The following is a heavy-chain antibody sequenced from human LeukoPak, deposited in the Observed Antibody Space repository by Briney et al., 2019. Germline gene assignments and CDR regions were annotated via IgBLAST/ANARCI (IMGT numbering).Heavy chain of an antibody. CDR2: IYPGDSDT. Sequence: GESLKISGKGSGYSFTSYWIGWVREMPGKGLEWLGVIYPGDSDTRYSPSFQGQVTISADKSISTAYLQWSSLKASDTAMYYCARKRGVDSSSWYDRKHPNYFDYWGQGTLVTVSS. D-gene: IGHD6-13*01. CDR1: GYSFTSYW. J-gene: IGHJ4*02. CDR3: ARKRGVDSSSWYDRKHPNYFDY. V-gene: IGHV5-51*01.